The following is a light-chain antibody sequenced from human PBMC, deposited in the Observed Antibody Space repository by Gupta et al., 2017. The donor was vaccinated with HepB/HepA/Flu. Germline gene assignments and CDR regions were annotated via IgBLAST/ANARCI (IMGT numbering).Light chain of an antibody. V-gene: IGKV1-16*02. CDR1: QGISNY. CDR3: QQYNSYAHT. J-gene: IGKJ4*01. CDR2: AAS. Sequence: DIQFALSPSSPSASVGDRVTIICRSSQGISNYLDWFQQKPGKAPKSLIYAASSLHSGVPSKFSGSGSGTDFTLTISSLQPEDFATYYCQQYNSYAHTFGGGTKVEIK.